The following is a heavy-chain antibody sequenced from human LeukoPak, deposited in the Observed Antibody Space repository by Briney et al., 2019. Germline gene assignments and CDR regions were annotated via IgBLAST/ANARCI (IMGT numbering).Heavy chain of an antibody. CDR3: ARAPTPYFTYYMDV. Sequence: GGSLRLSCAASEFTVSNNYMSWVRQAPGKGLEWISYIGSSGSAGGNIYYAVSVKGRFTVSRDNAKDSLFLQMNSLQDADTAVYYCARAPTPYFTYYMDVWGKGTTVTVSS. CDR2: IGSSGSAGGNI. D-gene: IGHD2-21*01. J-gene: IGHJ6*03. V-gene: IGHV3-11*04. CDR1: EFTVSNNY.